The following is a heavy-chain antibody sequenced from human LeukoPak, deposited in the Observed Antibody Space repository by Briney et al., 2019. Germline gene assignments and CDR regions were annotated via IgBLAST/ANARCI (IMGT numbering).Heavy chain of an antibody. V-gene: IGHV4-59*08. J-gene: IGHJ4*02. D-gene: IGHD1-26*01. CDR3: ARHGGGGESYPRVFDY. CDR1: GGSIRPYY. CDR2: IYYSGST. Sequence: PSETLSLTCTVSGGSIRPYYWSWIRQPPGKGLEWIGYIYYSGSTSYNPSLTSRATISVDTSKNQFSLKLSPVTAADTAVYYCARHGGGGESYPRVFDYWGRGNLVTVSS.